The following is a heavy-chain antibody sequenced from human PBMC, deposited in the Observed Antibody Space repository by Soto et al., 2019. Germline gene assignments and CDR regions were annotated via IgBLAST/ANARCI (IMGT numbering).Heavy chain of an antibody. D-gene: IGHD2-15*01. Sequence: QVQLVQSGAEVKKPGSSVKVSCKASGGTFSNYAITWVRQAPGQGLEWLGRIIPIFGTRDYAQKFQGRDNIYADEPTTTAYMERSSLRSDDTAVYYCAKDGGREGYFGNWFDPWGQGTLVTVSS. CDR2: IIPIFGTR. CDR3: AKDGGREGYFGNWFDP. J-gene: IGHJ5*02. CDR1: GGTFSNYA. V-gene: IGHV1-69*15.